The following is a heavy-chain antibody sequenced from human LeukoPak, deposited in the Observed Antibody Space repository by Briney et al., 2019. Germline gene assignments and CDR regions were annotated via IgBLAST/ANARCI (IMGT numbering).Heavy chain of an antibody. V-gene: IGHV3-74*01. CDR3: VRDYYYSVDY. CDR2: ITSDGSTI. D-gene: IGHD3-10*01. CDR1: GITFSGSW. Sequence: GGSLRLSCSASGITFSGSWMHWVRQAPGKGLVWVSRITSDGSTIYADSVKGRFTISRDNANNTLYLQMNSLRAEDTAVYYCVRDYYYSVDYWGQGTLVTVSS. J-gene: IGHJ4*02.